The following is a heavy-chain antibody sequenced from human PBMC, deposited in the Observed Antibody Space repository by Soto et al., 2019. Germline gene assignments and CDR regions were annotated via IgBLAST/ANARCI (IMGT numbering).Heavy chain of an antibody. CDR2: ITGSGGST. Sequence: EVRLLESGGGLVQPGGSLRLSCAASGITFSSYVMSWVRQAPGKGLEWVSAITGSGGSTYYADSVKGRFTISRDNSRNMVYLQMNSLRVEDTAVYYCANSEHYWGQGTLVTVSS. CDR3: ANSEHY. CDR1: GITFSSYV. V-gene: IGHV3-23*01. J-gene: IGHJ4*02.